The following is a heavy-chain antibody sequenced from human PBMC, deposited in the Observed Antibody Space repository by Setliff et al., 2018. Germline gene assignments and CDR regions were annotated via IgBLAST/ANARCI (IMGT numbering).Heavy chain of an antibody. CDR2: ISGSGGST. J-gene: IGHJ4*02. Sequence: GGSLRLSCVASGLSFSSYAINWVRQAPGKGLEWVSGISGSGGSTYYADSVKGRFTISRDNSKNTLYLQMNSLSAEDTALYYCARTDGTNLGYFDNWGQGTLVTVSS. CDR3: ARTDGTNLGYFDN. CDR1: GLSFSSYA. D-gene: IGHD2-8*01. V-gene: IGHV3-23*01.